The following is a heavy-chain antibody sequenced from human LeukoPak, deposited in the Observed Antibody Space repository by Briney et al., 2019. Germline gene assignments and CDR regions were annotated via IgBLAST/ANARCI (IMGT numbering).Heavy chain of an antibody. CDR1: GFTFSSYA. J-gene: IGHJ5*02. CDR2: ISYDGSNK. CDR3: ARDGAVAPSWFDP. Sequence: GALRLSCAASGFTFSSYAMHWVRQAPGKGLEWVAVISYDGSNKYYADSVKGRFTISRDNSKNTLYLQMNSLRAEDTAVYYCARDGAVAPSWFDPWGQGTLVTVSS. V-gene: IGHV3-30-3*01. D-gene: IGHD6-19*01.